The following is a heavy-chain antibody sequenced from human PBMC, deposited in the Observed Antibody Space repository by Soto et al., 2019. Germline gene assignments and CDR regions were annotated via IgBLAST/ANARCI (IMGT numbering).Heavy chain of an antibody. D-gene: IGHD3-22*01. J-gene: IGHJ4*02. V-gene: IGHV4-30-4*01. Sequence: SETLSLTCTVSGGSISSGDYYWSWIRQPPGKGLGWIGSIYYSGSTYYNPSLKSRVTISVDTSKNQFSLKLSSVTAADTAVYYCARIYYDNVFDYWGQGTLVTVSS. CDR2: IYYSGST. CDR3: ARIYYDNVFDY. CDR1: GGSISSGDYY.